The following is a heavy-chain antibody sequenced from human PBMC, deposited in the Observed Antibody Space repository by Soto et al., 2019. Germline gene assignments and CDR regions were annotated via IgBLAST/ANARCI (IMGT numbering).Heavy chain of an antibody. CDR1: GGSISSGGYY. V-gene: IGHV4-31*03. Sequence: ASETLSLTCTVSGGSISSGGYYWSWIRQHPGKGLEWIGYIYYSGSTYYNPSLKSRVTISVDTSKNQFSLKLSSVTAADTAVYYCARDRLRSAYYYYGMDVWGQGTTVTVSS. CDR3: ARDRLRSAYYYYGMDV. D-gene: IGHD2-15*01. CDR2: IYYSGST. J-gene: IGHJ6*02.